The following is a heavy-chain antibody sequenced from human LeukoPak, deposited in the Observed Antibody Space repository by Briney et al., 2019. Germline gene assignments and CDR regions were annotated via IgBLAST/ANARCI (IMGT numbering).Heavy chain of an antibody. V-gene: IGHV4-39*07. CDR1: GGSISSSSYY. Sequence: SETLSLTCTVSGGSISSSSYYWGWIRQPPGKGLEWIGSIYYSGSTYYNPSLKSRVTISVDTSKNQFSLKLSSVTAADTAVYYCARDQAVAGPYYFDYWGQGTLVTVSS. CDR2: IYYSGST. D-gene: IGHD6-19*01. J-gene: IGHJ4*02. CDR3: ARDQAVAGPYYFDY.